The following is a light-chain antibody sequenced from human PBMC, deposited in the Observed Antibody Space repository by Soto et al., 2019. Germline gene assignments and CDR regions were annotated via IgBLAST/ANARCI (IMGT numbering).Light chain of an antibody. CDR2: GAS. CDR3: QHYSSSPLT. Sequence: EIVLTQSPGTLSLSPGERATLSCRASQSVRSNYLAWYQQRPGQAPRLLVYGASSRATGLPDRFSGSGSGTDFTLTISRLEPQDFAVYYCQHYSSSPLTFGGGTKVEIK. CDR1: QSVRSNY. V-gene: IGKV3-20*01. J-gene: IGKJ4*01.